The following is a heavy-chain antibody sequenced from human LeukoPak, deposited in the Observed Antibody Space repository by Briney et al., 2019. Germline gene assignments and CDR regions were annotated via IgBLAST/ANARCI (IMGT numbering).Heavy chain of an antibody. CDR2: ISWNSGSI. CDR3: ARDPYGDYENYFDY. V-gene: IGHV3-9*01. J-gene: IGHJ4*02. D-gene: IGHD4-17*01. Sequence: GGSLRLSCAASGFTFDDYAMHWVRQAPGRGLEWVSGISWNSGSIGYADSVKGRFTISRDNAKNSLYLQMNSLRAEDTAVYYCARDPYGDYENYFDYWGQGTLVTVFS. CDR1: GFTFDDYA.